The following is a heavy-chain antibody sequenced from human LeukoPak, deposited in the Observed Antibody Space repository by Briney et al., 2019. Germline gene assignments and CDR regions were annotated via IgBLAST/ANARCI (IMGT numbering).Heavy chain of an antibody. CDR1: GYTFTSCY. V-gene: IGHV1-46*01. J-gene: IGHJ4*02. CDR2: INPSGGST. D-gene: IGHD3-22*01. CDR3: AKGYYYDSSGHGSVDY. Sequence: ASVKVSCKASGYTFTSCYMHWVRQAPGQGLEWMGIINPSGGSTSYAQKFQGRVTMTRDTSTSTVYMELSSLRSEDTAVYYCAKGYYYDSSGHGSVDYWGQGTLVTVSS.